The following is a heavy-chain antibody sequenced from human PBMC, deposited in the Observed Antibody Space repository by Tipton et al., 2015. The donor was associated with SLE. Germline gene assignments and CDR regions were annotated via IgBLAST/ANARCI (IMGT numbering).Heavy chain of an antibody. Sequence: TLSLTCTVSGGAISTFYWSWIRQSAGKGLEWIGRIYSSGRTNYNPSLKSRVTISVDTSKNQFSLKLSSVTAADTAVYYCARDRRLIAAPSFWWYFDLWGRGTLVTVSS. CDR3: ARDRRLIAAPSFWWYFDL. CDR2: IYSSGRT. J-gene: IGHJ2*01. CDR1: GGAISTFY. D-gene: IGHD6-13*01. V-gene: IGHV4-4*07.